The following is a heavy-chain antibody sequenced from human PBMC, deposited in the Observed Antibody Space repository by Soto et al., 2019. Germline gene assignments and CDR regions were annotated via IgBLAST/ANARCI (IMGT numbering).Heavy chain of an antibody. Sequence: PGGSLGLSCAASGFTFSRYWMHWVRQAPGKGLVWVSRINPDGSTTNYADSVKGRFTISRDSAKNTLHLQVNSARVEDTAVYYCARGGADTAMAHDYWGQGTLVTVSS. CDR2: INPDGSTT. V-gene: IGHV3-74*01. CDR3: ARGGADTAMAHDY. D-gene: IGHD5-18*01. J-gene: IGHJ4*02. CDR1: GFTFSRYW.